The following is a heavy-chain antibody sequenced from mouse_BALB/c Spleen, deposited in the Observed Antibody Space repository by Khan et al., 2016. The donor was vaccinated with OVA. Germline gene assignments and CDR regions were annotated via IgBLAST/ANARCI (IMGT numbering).Heavy chain of an antibody. CDR2: INTYTGEP. D-gene: IGHD2-1*01. CDR3: ARSNGNYWFAY. J-gene: IGHJ3*01. Sequence: QIQLVQSGPELKKPGETVKISCKASGYTLTNYGMNWVKQAPGKGLKWMGWINTYTGEPTYAEDFKGRIAFSLETSASTAYLQIHNLKNEDTATCFCARSNGNYWFAYWGQGTLVTVSA. V-gene: IGHV9-3-1*01. CDR1: GYTLTNYG.